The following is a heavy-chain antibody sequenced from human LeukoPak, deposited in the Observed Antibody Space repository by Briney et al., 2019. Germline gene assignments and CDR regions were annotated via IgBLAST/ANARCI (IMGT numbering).Heavy chain of an antibody. V-gene: IGHV3-21*01. D-gene: IGHD3-10*01. CDR3: ARDYPRGVDYFDY. J-gene: IGHJ4*02. CDR2: ISSSSSYI. Sequence: GGSLRLSCAASGFTFSSYSMNWVRQAPGKGLEWVSSISSSSSYIYYADSVKGRFTISRDNAKNSLYLQMNSLRAEDTAVYYCARDYPRGVDYFDYWGQGTLVTVSS. CDR1: GFTFSSYS.